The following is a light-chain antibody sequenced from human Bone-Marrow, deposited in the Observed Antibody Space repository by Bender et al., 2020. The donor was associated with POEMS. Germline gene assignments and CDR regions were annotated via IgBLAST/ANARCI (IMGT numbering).Light chain of an antibody. J-gene: IGLJ2*01. CDR3: ASWDDSLHGVV. V-gene: IGLV1-44*01. CDR1: SSNIGAHA. CDR2: INN. Sequence: QSVLTQPPSASGTPGQRVTISCSGGSSNIGAHAVNWYQQIPETAPKLLIFINNQRPSGVPDRFSASKSGASASLAISGLQSEDEADYFCASWDDSLHGVVFGGGTRLTVL.